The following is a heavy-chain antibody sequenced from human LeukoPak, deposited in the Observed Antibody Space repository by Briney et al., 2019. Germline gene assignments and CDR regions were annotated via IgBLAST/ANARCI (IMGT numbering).Heavy chain of an antibody. V-gene: IGHV3-11*01. CDR2: ISSSGSTI. CDR3: ARGINYDILTGYPIDY. J-gene: IGHJ4*02. D-gene: IGHD3-9*01. Sequence: PGGSLRLSCAASGFTFSDYYMSWIRQAPGKGLEWVSYISSSGSTIYYANSVKGRFTISRDNAKNSLYLQMNSLRAEDTAVYYCARGINYDILTGYPIDYWGQGTLVTVSS. CDR1: GFTFSDYY.